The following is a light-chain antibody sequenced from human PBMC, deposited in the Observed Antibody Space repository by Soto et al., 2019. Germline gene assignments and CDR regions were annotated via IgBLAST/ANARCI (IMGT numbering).Light chain of an antibody. V-gene: IGKV1-9*01. CDR1: QGISTY. Sequence: DIQLTQSPSFLSASVGDRVSITCRATQGISTYLAWYQHKPGKAPNLLIYSASTLQSGVPSRFSGSGSGTDSTLTISSLQAENFATYYRLQLKSYPLTFGGGTKVEIK. CDR2: SAS. J-gene: IGKJ4*01. CDR3: LQLKSYPLT.